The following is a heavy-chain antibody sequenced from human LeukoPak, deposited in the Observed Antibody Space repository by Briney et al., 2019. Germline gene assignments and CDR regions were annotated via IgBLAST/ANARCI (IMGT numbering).Heavy chain of an antibody. V-gene: IGHV4-4*07. CDR2: IYDTGST. J-gene: IGHJ4*02. D-gene: IGHD3-10*01. CDR3: ARDSYGSGSSTIDY. CDR1: GGSINGYY. Sequence: SETLSLTCTVSGGSINGYYWTWIRQSAGKGLEWIGRIYDTGSTTYNPSLESRVTMSLDTSKSQFSLRLSSVTAADTAVYYCARDSYGSGSSTIDYWGQGTQVTVSS.